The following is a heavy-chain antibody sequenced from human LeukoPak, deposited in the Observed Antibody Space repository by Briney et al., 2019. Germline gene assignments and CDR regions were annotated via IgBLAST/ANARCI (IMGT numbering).Heavy chain of an antibody. Sequence: GRSLRLSCAASGFTFSSYAMHWVRQAPGKGLEWVAVISYDGSNKYYADSVKGRFTISRDNSKNTLYLQMNSLRAEDTAVYYCARGTDNTVYYYYGMDVWGQGTTVTVSS. V-gene: IGHV3-30-3*01. CDR2: ISYDGSNK. CDR1: GFTFSSYA. D-gene: IGHD4-17*01. J-gene: IGHJ6*02. CDR3: ARGTDNTVYYYYGMDV.